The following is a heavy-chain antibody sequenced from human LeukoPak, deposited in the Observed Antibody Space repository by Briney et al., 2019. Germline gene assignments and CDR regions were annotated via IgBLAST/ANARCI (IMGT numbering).Heavy chain of an antibody. D-gene: IGHD1-26*01. CDR1: GYSFTSYW. Sequence: GESLKISCKGSGYSFTSYWIGWVRQMPGKGLEWMGIIYPGDSDTRYSPSFQGQVTISADKSISTAYLQWSSLKASDTAMYYCARHIREGATIYHGMDVWGQGTTVTVSS. CDR3: ARHIREGATIYHGMDV. J-gene: IGHJ6*02. V-gene: IGHV5-51*01. CDR2: IYPGDSDT.